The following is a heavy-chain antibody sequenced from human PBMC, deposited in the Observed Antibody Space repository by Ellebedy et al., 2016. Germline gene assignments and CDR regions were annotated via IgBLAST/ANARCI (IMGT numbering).Heavy chain of an antibody. D-gene: IGHD1-26*01. CDR1: GFTFSSYA. CDR2: ISYDGSNK. CDR3: ASNNAWRELLGEFDY. Sequence: GESLKISCAASGFTFSSYAMHWVRQAPGKGLEWVAVISYDGSNKYYADSVKGRFTISRDNSKNTLYLQMNSLRAEDTAVYYCASNNAWRELLGEFDYWGQGTLVTVSS. J-gene: IGHJ4*02. V-gene: IGHV3-30*04.